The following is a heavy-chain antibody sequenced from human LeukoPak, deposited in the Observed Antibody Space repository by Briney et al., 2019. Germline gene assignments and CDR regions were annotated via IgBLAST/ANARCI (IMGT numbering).Heavy chain of an antibody. J-gene: IGHJ2*01. CDR1: GGSISNYY. Sequence: KPSETLSLTCTVSGGSISNYYWSWIRQPPGKGLEWIAYIYYSGSTNYNPSLKSRVTISVDTSKSEVSLSLNSVTAADTAVYYCARMGPDYYDGSGCFDLWGRGTLLTVSS. CDR3: ARMGPDYYDGSGCFDL. V-gene: IGHV4-59*01. D-gene: IGHD3-22*01. CDR2: IYYSGST.